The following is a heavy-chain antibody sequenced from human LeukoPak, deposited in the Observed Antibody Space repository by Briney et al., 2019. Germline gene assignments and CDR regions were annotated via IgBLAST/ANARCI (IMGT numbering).Heavy chain of an antibody. J-gene: IGHJ3*02. CDR3: AKDGRNSPLM. Sequence: GGSLRLSCAASGFTFSNYAMSWVRQAPGKGLDWVSGNTSTGGTTYYADSVQGRFTISRDNSRNMLYLQMNSLRAEDTAVYYCAKDGRNSPLMWGQGTVVSVSS. D-gene: IGHD2/OR15-2a*01. V-gene: IGHV3-23*01. CDR2: NTSTGGTT. CDR1: GFTFSNYA.